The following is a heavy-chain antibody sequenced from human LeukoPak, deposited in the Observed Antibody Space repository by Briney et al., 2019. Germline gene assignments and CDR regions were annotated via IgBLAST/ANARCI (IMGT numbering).Heavy chain of an antibody. CDR1: EYSFTNYW. CDR3: ARHETRGAAPDY. V-gene: IGHV5-51*01. CDR2: IYPSDSDT. J-gene: IGHJ4*02. Sequence: GESLKISCKGSEYSFTNYWIGWVRQMPGKGLEWMGMIYPSDSDTTYSPSFQGQVTISADKSISTAYLQWSSLKASDTAMYYCARHETRGAAPDYWGQGPLVTVSS. D-gene: IGHD6-6*01.